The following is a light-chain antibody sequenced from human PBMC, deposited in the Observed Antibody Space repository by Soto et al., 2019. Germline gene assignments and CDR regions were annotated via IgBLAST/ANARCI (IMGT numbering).Light chain of an antibody. CDR1: QGISSY. CDR2: KAS. Sequence: AIRMTQSPSSISASTGDRVTITCRASQGISSYLAWYKQKPGKAPKLLIYKASTLKSGVPSRFSGSGSGTDFTLTIRSLKPDDFATYYCQQYNSFWTFGQGTKVDIK. V-gene: IGKV1-8*01. J-gene: IGKJ1*01. CDR3: QQYNSFWT.